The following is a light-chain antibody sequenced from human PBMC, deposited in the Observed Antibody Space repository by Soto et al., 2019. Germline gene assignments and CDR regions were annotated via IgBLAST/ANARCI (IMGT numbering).Light chain of an antibody. CDR2: DAS. Sequence: DIHLTQSPSSLSASVGDRITITCQASHDITNYLNWFQQKPGKAPKLLIYDASSLESGVPSRFSGSGSGTEFTLTISSLQPDDFATYYCQQYNSYPLTFGGGTKVEIK. CDR1: HDITNY. V-gene: IGKV1-16*01. J-gene: IGKJ4*01. CDR3: QQYNSYPLT.